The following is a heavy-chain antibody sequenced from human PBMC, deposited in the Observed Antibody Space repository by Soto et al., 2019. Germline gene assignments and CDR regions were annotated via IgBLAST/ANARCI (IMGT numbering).Heavy chain of an antibody. CDR3: VRGVRRYYGSGSPPRDYYYYMDV. D-gene: IGHD3-10*01. J-gene: IGHJ6*03. CDR1: GGSFSGYY. CDR2: INHSGST. Sequence: SETLSLTCAVYGGSFSGYYWSWIRQPPGKGLEWIGEINHSGSTNYNPSLKSRVTISVDTSKNQFSLKLSSVTAADTAVYYCVRGVRRYYGSGSPPRDYYYYMDVWGKGTTVTVSS. V-gene: IGHV4-34*01.